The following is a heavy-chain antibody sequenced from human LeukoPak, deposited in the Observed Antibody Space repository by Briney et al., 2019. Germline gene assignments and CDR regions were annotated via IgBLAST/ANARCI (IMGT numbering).Heavy chain of an antibody. CDR2: IYYSGST. CDR1: GGSTSSSSYY. Sequence: SETLSLTCTVSGGSTSSSSYYWGWIRQPPGKGLEWIGSIYYSGSTYYNPSLKSRVTISVDTSKNQFSLKLSSVTAADTAVYYCARAFGELLPDAFDIWGQGTIVTVSS. CDR3: ARAFGELLPDAFDI. D-gene: IGHD3-10*01. J-gene: IGHJ3*02. V-gene: IGHV4-39*07.